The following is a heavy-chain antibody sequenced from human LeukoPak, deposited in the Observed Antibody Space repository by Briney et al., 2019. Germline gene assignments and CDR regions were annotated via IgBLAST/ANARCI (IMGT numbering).Heavy chain of an antibody. D-gene: IGHD2-2*01. Sequence: GGSLRLSCAASGFTFSSYAMSWARQAPGKGLEWVSAISGSGGSTYYADSVKGRFTISRDNSKNTLYLQMNSLRAEDTAVYYCAKAGCSSTSCYATSCYYYYYYMDVWGKGTTVTVSS. CDR1: GFTFSSYA. V-gene: IGHV3-23*01. CDR3: AKAGCSSTSCYATSCYYYYYYMDV. CDR2: ISGSGGST. J-gene: IGHJ6*03.